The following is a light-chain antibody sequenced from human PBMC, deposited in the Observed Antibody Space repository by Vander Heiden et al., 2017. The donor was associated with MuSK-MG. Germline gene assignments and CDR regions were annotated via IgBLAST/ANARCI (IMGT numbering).Light chain of an antibody. CDR3: QQYNNWPPLT. CDR2: GAS. Sequence: EIAMTQSAATLSVATGARATVSRRASQSVSSNLAWYQQKPGQAPRLLIYGASTRATGILARFSGSGSGTEFTLTISSLQSEDFAVYYCQQYNNWPPLTFGGGTKVEIK. CDR1: QSVSSN. V-gene: IGKV3D-15*01. J-gene: IGKJ4*02.